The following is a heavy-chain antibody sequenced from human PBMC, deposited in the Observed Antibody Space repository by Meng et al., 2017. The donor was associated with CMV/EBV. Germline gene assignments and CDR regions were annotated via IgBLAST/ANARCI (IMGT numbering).Heavy chain of an antibody. CDR2: VFYSGSA. CDR3: ARRSVAVAGKYFDS. V-gene: IGHV4-39*07. J-gene: IGHJ4*02. D-gene: IGHD6-19*01. CDR1: GGSVSSGIHY. Sequence: SETLSLTCTVSGGSVSSGIHYWEWIRQPPGQGLEWIGSVFYSGSAHYNPSLKSPVTISVDTSKNQFSLKLSPVTAADTAVYYCARRSVAVAGKYFDSWGQGTLVTVSS.